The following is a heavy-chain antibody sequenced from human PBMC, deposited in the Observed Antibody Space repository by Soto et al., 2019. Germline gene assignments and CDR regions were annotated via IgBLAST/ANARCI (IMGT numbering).Heavy chain of an antibody. CDR1: GGTFSEYT. V-gene: IGHV1-69*08. Sequence: QIQLVQSGSEVRKPGSSVKVSCTFSGGTFSEYTINWGRQAPGRGLEWLGRFITILDKTHDAQKFEGRVTITADPSTDTSPKSVSLELKSLTSDDTAIYYCATDHSMSYGDYLFDHWGQGALVTASS. CDR2: FITILDKT. D-gene: IGHD4-17*01. J-gene: IGHJ4*02. CDR3: ATDHSMSYGDYLFDH.